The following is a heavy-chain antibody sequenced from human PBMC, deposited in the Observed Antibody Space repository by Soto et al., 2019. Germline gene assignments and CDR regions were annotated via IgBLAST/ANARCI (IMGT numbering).Heavy chain of an antibody. V-gene: IGHV1-2*02. D-gene: IGHD2-21*01. CDR2: INPETGGT. J-gene: IGHJ6*02. Sequence: ASVKVSCRASGYTFTGYYVHWVREAPGQGLEWMGWINPETGGTSYAQKFQGRVTLSRDTSINTAYLELSSLRFDDAAVYFCARGRFQVISDGMDVWGQGTTVTVSS. CDR1: GYTFTGYY. CDR3: ARGRFQVISDGMDV.